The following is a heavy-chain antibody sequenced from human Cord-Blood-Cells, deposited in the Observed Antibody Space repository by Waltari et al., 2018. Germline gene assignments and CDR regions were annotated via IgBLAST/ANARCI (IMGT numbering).Heavy chain of an antibody. J-gene: IGHJ4*02. Sequence: EEQLVEAGGGWLQPGGSRRLSCAACGFIFRCCPMSWVGQAPGKGLGWVSAISGSGGSTYYADSVKGRFTISRDNSKNTLYLQMNSLRAEDTAVYYCAKLSDNGDYFDYWGQGTLVTVSS. D-gene: IGHD4-17*01. CDR2: ISGSGGST. CDR1: GFIFRCCP. V-gene: IGHV3-23*04. CDR3: AKLSDNGDYFDY.